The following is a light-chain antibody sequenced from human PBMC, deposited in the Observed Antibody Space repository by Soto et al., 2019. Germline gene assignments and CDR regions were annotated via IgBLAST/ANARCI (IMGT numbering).Light chain of an antibody. Sequence: QSALTQPASVSGSPGQSITISCTGTSSDVGGYNYVSWYQQHPGKVPKLMIYEVSNRPSGVSNRFSGSKYGNTASLTISGLQAEDEADYYCCSYTSSTTSYVFGTGTKVTVL. J-gene: IGLJ1*01. V-gene: IGLV2-14*01. CDR1: SSDVGGYNY. CDR2: EVS. CDR3: CSYTSSTTSYV.